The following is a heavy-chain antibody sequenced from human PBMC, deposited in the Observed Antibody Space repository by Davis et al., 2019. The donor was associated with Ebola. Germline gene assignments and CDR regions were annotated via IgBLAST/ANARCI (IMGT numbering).Heavy chain of an antibody. Sequence: PGGSLRLSCAASGFGFSGYGMHWVRQAPGKGLEWVAFIRYDSSRTAYADSVKGRFTISRDNSKNTLYLQMDSLRAEDTAVHYCAKPTSYTTVGYYWGQGTLVTVSS. V-gene: IGHV3-30*02. J-gene: IGHJ4*02. CDR2: IRYDSSRT. CDR3: AKPTSYTTVGYY. D-gene: IGHD4-23*01. CDR1: GFGFSGYG.